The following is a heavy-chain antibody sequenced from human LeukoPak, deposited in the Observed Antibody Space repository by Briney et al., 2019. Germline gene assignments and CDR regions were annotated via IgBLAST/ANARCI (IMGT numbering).Heavy chain of an antibody. CDR3: ARSYGRDLNIVVVVAPLGEFDY. V-gene: IGHV1-2*02. CDR2: INPNSGGT. Sequence: ASVKVSCKASGYTFTGYYMHWVRQAPGQGLEWMGWINPNSGGTNYAQKFQGRVTMTRDTSISTACMELSRLRSDDTAVYYCARSYGRDLNIVVVVAPLGEFDYWGQGTLVTVSS. CDR1: GYTFTGYY. D-gene: IGHD2-15*01. J-gene: IGHJ4*02.